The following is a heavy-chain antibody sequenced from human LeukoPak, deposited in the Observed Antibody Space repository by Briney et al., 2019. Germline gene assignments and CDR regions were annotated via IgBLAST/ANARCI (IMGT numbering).Heavy chain of an antibody. V-gene: IGHV4-39*07. CDR1: GGSISSSSYY. CDR2: IYHSGST. J-gene: IGHJ6*03. D-gene: IGHD3-10*01. Sequence: SETLSLTCTVSGGSISSSSYYWGWIRQPPGKGLEWIGAIYHSGSTYYNPSLKSRVAISVDTSMNQFSLRLSSVSAADTAVYYCARSGPYYYHYVDAWGKGTTVTVSS. CDR3: ARSGPYYYHYVDA.